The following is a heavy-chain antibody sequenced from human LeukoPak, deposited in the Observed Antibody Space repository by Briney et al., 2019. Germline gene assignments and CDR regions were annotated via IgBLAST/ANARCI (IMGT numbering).Heavy chain of an antibody. J-gene: IGHJ4*02. CDR2: MNPNSGNT. CDR3: ARGGSSSWLVYFDY. CDR1: GYTFTSYD. D-gene: IGHD6-13*01. V-gene: IGHV1-8*01. Sequence: ASVKVSCKASGYTFTSYDINWVRQATGQGLEWMGWMNPNSGNTGYAQKFQGRVTMTRNTSISTAYMELSSLRSEDTAVYYCARGGSSSWLVYFDYWGQGTLVTVSS.